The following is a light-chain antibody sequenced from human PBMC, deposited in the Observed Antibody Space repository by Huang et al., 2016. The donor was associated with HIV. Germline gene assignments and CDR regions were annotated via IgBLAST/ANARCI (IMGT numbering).Light chain of an antibody. CDR1: ETINTY. CDR3: QQSHSTPRT. CDR2: VAS. Sequence: DIQMTQSPSSLSASVGDRVTLTCRASETINTYLKWYQQKPGQAPKLLINVASSLQSGVPSRFSGSGSGTDFTLTISSLQPEDFATYYCQQSHSTPRTFGQGTKVEIK. V-gene: IGKV1-39*01. J-gene: IGKJ1*01.